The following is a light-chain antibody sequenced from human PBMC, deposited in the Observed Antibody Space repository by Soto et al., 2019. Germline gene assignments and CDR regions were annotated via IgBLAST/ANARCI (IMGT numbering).Light chain of an antibody. V-gene: IGKV1-5*01. Sequence: DIQMTQSPSTLSASVGDRVTITCRASQSINTWLAWYQQRPGRAPKLLIYDASSLQSGAPSRFSGSGSATEFTLTISSLQPDYSAIAYCQQYNTYLTFGQGTKVEIK. CDR2: DAS. CDR1: QSINTW. J-gene: IGKJ1*01. CDR3: QQYNTYLT.